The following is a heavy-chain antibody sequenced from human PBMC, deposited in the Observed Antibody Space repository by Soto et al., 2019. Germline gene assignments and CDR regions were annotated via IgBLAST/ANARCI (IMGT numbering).Heavy chain of an antibody. D-gene: IGHD2-15*01. V-gene: IGHV3-9*01. CDR1: GFTFDDYA. CDR3: AREGWPPLKPGMDV. CDR2: ISWNSGSI. J-gene: IGHJ6*02. Sequence: GGSLRLSCAASGFTFDDYAMHWVRQAPGKGLEWVSCISWNSGSIGYADSVKGRFIISRDNAKNSLYLQMHSLRAEDTAVYYWAREGWPPLKPGMDVWGQGPTVTVSS.